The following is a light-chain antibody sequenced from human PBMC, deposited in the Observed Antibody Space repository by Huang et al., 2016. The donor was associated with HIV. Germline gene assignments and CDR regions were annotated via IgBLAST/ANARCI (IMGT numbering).Light chain of an antibody. CDR2: GAS. V-gene: IGKV3-20*01. CDR3: QQYLSSPLT. J-gene: IGKJ4*01. Sequence: DIALTQSPGTRSLSPRERAGLSCRARRNITNNFFAWYRQSSGQTPRRLIYGASNRAMGIPDRFSGSGSGTDFTLIISRLEPQDSAVYYCQQYLSSPLTFGGGTNVEIK. CDR1: RNITNNF.